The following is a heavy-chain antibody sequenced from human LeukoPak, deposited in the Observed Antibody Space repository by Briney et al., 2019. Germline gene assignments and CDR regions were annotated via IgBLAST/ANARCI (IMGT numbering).Heavy chain of an antibody. CDR3: ARGLNAQDDLDAFDI. CDR1: GDSISSGGDY. J-gene: IGHJ3*02. CDR2: IYSSGPT. D-gene: IGHD1-1*01. Sequence: SETLSLTCTVSGDSISSGGDYWNWIRQRPGTGLEWIGYIYSSGPTYHNPSLKSRVSMSVDPSKNQSSLNLGSVTAADTAVYYCARGLNAQDDLDAFDIWGQGTVVTVSS. V-gene: IGHV4-31*03.